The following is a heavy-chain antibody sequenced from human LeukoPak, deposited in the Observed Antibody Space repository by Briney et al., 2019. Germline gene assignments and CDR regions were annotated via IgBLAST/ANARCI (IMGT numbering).Heavy chain of an antibody. V-gene: IGHV3-30*02. Sequence: GGSLRLSCAASGFTFSSYGMHWVRQAPGKGLEWVAFIRYDGSNKYYADSVKGRFTISRDNPKNTLYLQMNSLRAEDTAVYYCAKDLSVWGSYRYTDYWGQGTLVTVSS. CDR3: AKDLSVWGSYRYTDY. CDR1: GFTFSSYG. CDR2: IRYDGSNK. D-gene: IGHD3-16*02. J-gene: IGHJ4*02.